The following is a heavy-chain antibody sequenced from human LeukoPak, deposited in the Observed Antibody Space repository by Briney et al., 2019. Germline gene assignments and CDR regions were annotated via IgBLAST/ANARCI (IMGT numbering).Heavy chain of an antibody. V-gene: IGHV3-23*01. D-gene: IGHD6-13*01. Sequence: GGSLRLSCAASGFTFSSYAMSWVRQAPGKGLQWVSAISGSGASTYYADSVKGRFTISRDNSKSTLYLQMNSLRAEDTAVYYCARPPFSSSSYYFDYWGQGTLVTVSS. CDR3: ARPPFSSSSYYFDY. CDR2: ISGSGAST. J-gene: IGHJ4*02. CDR1: GFTFSSYA.